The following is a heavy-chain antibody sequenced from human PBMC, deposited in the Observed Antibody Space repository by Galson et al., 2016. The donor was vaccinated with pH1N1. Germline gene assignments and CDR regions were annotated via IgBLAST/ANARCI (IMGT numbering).Heavy chain of an antibody. CDR3: PRRSAVAGVDY. CDR1: GYSFSSHW. Sequence: QSGAEVKKPGESLKISCQGSGYSFSSHWIGWVRQMPGKGLEWMGIIYPGDSDTKYSPSFQGQVTFSADKSINTAYLQWSSLKASDTAMYFCPRRSAVAGVDYWGQGTLVTVSS. J-gene: IGHJ4*02. V-gene: IGHV5-51*01. D-gene: IGHD6-19*01. CDR2: IYPGDSDT.